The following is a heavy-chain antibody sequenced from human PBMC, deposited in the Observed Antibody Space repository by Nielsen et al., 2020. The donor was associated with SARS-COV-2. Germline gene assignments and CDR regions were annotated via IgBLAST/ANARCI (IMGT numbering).Heavy chain of an antibody. CDR1: GGSISSYY. V-gene: IGHV4-59*01. D-gene: IGHD2-21*02. CDR2: IYYSGST. CDR3: AAQSGAGFWGDYYFDY. Sequence: SETLSLTCTVSGGSISSYYWSWIRQPPGKGLEWIGYIYYSGSTNYNPSLKSRVTISVDTSKNQFSLKLSSVTAADTAVYYCAAQSGAGFWGDYYFDYWGQGTLVTVSS. J-gene: IGHJ4*02.